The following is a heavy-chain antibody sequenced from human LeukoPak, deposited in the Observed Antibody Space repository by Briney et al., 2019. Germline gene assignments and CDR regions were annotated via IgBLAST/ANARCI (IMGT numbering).Heavy chain of an antibody. J-gene: IGHJ1*01. Sequence: PGGSLRLSCAASGFTFSTYWMHWVRQAPGKGLVWVSRINTDGSSTTYADSVKGRFTISRDDAKNTLYLQMNSLTAEDTAVYYCASPPQGYYGTSGFALHWGQGTLVTVSS. CDR3: ASPPQGYYGTSGFALH. V-gene: IGHV3-74*01. D-gene: IGHD3-22*01. CDR2: INTDGSST. CDR1: GFTFSTYW.